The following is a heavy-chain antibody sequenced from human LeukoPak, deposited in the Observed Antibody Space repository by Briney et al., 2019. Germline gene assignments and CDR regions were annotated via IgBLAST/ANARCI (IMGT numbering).Heavy chain of an antibody. CDR2: INHSGST. V-gene: IGHV4-39*07. CDR3: ARGPSSSMFYYYYYMDV. Sequence: SETLSLTCTVSGGSISTSNYYWGWIRQPPGKGLEWIGEINHSGSTNYNPSLKSRVTISVDTSKNQFSLKLSSVTAADTAVYYCARGPSSSMFYYYYYMDVWGKGTTVTVSS. D-gene: IGHD6-6*01. J-gene: IGHJ6*03. CDR1: GGSISTSNYY.